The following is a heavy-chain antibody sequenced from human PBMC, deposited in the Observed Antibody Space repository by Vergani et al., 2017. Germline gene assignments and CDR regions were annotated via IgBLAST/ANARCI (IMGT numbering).Heavy chain of an antibody. CDR3: ARGPRWYYYDSSGLYCFDY. CDR2: IIPIFGTA. V-gene: IGHV1-69*01. D-gene: IGHD3-22*01. J-gene: IGHJ4*02. Sequence: QVQLVQSGAEVKKPGSSVKVSCKASGGTFSSYAISWVRQAPGQGLEWMGGIIPIFGTANYAQKFQGRVTITADESTSTAYMELSSLRSEDTAVYYCARGPRWYYYDSSGLYCFDYWGQGTLVTVSS. CDR1: GGTFSSYA.